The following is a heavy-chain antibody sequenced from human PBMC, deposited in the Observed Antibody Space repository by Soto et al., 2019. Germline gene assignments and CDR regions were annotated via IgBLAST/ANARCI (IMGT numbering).Heavy chain of an antibody. CDR3: ARGAGSSGIAVAGTPPPMYYYYYYMDV. CDR2: INPNSGGT. CDR1: GYTFTGYY. J-gene: IGHJ6*03. Sequence: ASVKVSCKASGYTFTGYYMHWVRQAPGQGLEWMGWINPNSGGTNYAQKFQGWVTMTRDTSISTAYMELSRLRSDDTAVYYCARGAGSSGIAVAGTPPPMYYYYYYMDVWGKGTTVTVSS. D-gene: IGHD6-19*01. V-gene: IGHV1-2*04.